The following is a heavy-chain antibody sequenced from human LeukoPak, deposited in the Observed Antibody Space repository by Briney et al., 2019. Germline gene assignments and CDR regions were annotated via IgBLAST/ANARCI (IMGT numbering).Heavy chain of an antibody. CDR3: ARSPNSYYDFWSGYSLIDYYMDV. Sequence: GGSLRLSCAASGFTFSSYSMNWVRQAPGKGLEWVSSISSSSSYIYYADSVKGRFTISRDNAKNSLYLQMNGLRAEDTAVYYCARSPNSYYDFWSGYSLIDYYMDVWGKGTTVTVSS. D-gene: IGHD3-3*01. J-gene: IGHJ6*03. CDR1: GFTFSSYS. V-gene: IGHV3-21*01. CDR2: ISSSSSYI.